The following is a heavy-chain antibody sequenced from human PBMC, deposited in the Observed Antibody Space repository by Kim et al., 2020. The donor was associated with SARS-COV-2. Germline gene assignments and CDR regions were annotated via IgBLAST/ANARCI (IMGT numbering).Heavy chain of an antibody. Sequence: GGSLRLSCAASGFTLSSYWMYWVRQGPGKGLEWVSRINSDGSNKLYVDSVKGRFTISRDNAENTVYLQMSSLRAEDTAICYCTRNYEMDVWGQGTTVTVSS. J-gene: IGHJ6*02. CDR1: GFTLSSYW. CDR2: INSDGSNK. V-gene: IGHV3-74*01. CDR3: TRNYEMDV.